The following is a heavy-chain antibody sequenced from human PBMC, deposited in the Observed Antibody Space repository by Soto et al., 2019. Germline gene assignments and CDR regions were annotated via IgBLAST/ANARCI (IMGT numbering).Heavy chain of an antibody. J-gene: IGHJ6*03. V-gene: IGHV1-18*01. CDR2: ISAYNGNT. CDR3: ARAEPGETGYYYYYMDV. D-gene: IGHD3-10*01. Sequence: ASVKVSCKASGYTFTSYGISWVRQAPGQGLEWMGWISAYNGNTNYAQKLQGRVTMTTDTSTSTAYMELRSLRSDDTAVYYCARAEPGETGYYYYYMDVWGKGTTVTVSS. CDR1: GYTFTSYG.